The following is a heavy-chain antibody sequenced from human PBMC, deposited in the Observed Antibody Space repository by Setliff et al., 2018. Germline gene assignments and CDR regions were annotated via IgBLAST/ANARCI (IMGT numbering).Heavy chain of an antibody. D-gene: IGHD6-19*01. Sequence: PSETLSLTCTVSGGSISTYYWSWIRQPPGKGLEWIGYIYTSGGANYNPSLKSRVTISVDMSKNQFSLKLSSVIAADTAVYYCARGVSSVSWTPRYWGQGILVTVSS. V-gene: IGHV4-4*08. J-gene: IGHJ4*02. CDR1: GGSISTYY. CDR3: ARGVSSVSWTPRY. CDR2: IYTSGGA.